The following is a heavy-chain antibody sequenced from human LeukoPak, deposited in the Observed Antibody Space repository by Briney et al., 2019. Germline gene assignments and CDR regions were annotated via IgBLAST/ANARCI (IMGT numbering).Heavy chain of an antibody. CDR2: ITGSGGNT. V-gene: IGHV3-23*01. D-gene: IGHD3-9*01. CDR1: GFPFSNYA. J-gene: IGHJ4*02. Sequence: GASLRLSCAASGFPFSNYAMSWVRQAPGKGLEWVSAITGSGGNTYYADSVKGRLTISRDNSKNTLYLQMNSLRAEDTAVYYCAKWGDYDVLTGYYVSDYWGQGTLVTVSS. CDR3: AKWGDYDVLTGYYVSDY.